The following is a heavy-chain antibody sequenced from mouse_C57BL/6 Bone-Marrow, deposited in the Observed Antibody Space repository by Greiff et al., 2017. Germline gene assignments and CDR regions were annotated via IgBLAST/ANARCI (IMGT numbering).Heavy chain of an antibody. CDR1: GISITTGNYR. CDR2: IYYSGTI. J-gene: IGHJ4*01. V-gene: IGHV3-5*01. Sequence: VQLQQSGPGLVKPSQTVFLTCTVPGISITTGNYRWSWIRQFPGNKLEWIGYIYYSGTITYNPSLTSRTTITRDTPKNQFFLEMNSLTAEDTATYYCARDGDDYGSSYAPYAMDYWGQGTSVAVSS. D-gene: IGHD1-1*01. CDR3: ARDGDDYGSSYAPYAMDY.